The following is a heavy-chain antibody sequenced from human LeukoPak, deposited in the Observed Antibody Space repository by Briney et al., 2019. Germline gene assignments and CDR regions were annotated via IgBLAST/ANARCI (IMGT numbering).Heavy chain of an antibody. CDR2: IKPDGSDK. Sequence: GGSLRLSCSASGFTFSTYWMTWVRQAPGKGLEWVANIKPDGSDKYYVDSVKGRFTISRDNAKNSLYLQMNSLRAEDTGVYYCARFAEPPQYFDYWGQGTLVTVSS. CDR1: GFTFSTYW. J-gene: IGHJ4*02. CDR3: ARFAEPPQYFDY. V-gene: IGHV3-7*04. D-gene: IGHD1-26*01.